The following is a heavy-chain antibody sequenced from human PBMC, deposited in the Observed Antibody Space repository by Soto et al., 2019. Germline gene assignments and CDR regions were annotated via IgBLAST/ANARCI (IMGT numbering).Heavy chain of an antibody. CDR1: GHKLTSFD. J-gene: IGHJ4*02. CDR3: TRGRNSGDGYNGGGY. CDR2: MNPNSGHT. Sequence: ASVKVSSKASGHKLTSFDINWVRYPTGQGLEWMGWMNPNSGHTGYAQKFQGRVTMTRDTCISTAYMELSSLRYEDTAVYYCTRGRNSGDGYNGGGYWGQGTLVTVSS. D-gene: IGHD1-1*01. V-gene: IGHV1-8*01.